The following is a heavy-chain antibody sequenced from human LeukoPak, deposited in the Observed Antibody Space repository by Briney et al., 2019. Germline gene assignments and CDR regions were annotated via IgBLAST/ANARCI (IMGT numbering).Heavy chain of an antibody. CDR2: ISAYNGNT. CDR1: GNTFTSYG. D-gene: IGHD3-10*01. V-gene: IGHV1-18*01. J-gene: IGHJ4*02. CDR3: ASEEWFGAPFDY. Sequence: ASVKVSCNASGNTFTSYGISWVRQAPGQGLEWMGWISAYNGNTNYAQKLQRRVTMTTDTSTSTAYMELRSLRSDDTAVYYCASEEWFGAPFDYSGQGTLVTVSS.